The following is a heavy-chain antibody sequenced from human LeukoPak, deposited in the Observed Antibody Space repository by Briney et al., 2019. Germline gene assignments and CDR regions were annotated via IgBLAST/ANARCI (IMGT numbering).Heavy chain of an antibody. CDR1: VGSISSSNW. Sequence: SETLSLTCAVSVGSISSSNWWSWVRQPPGKGLEWIGEIYHSGSTNYNPSLKSRVTISVEKSKKQFTLKLSSVTAADTAVYYCSRIAAAPATYYFGYWGQGTLVTVSS. CDR3: SRIAAAPATYYFGY. V-gene: IGHV4-4*02. J-gene: IGHJ4*02. D-gene: IGHD6-13*01. CDR2: IYHSGST.